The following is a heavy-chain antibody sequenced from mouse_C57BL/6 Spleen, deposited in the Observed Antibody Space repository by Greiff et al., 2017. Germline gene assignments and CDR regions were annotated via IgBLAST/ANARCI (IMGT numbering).Heavy chain of an antibody. CDR1: GYSFTGYY. CDR2: INPSTGGT. V-gene: IGHV1-42*01. Sequence: EVKLQESGPELVKPGASVKISCKASGYSFTGYYMNWVKQSPEKSLEWIGEINPSTGGTTYNQKFKAKATLTADKSSSTAYMQLKSLTSEDSAVYYCARGGYYGSTLYYFDYWGQGTTLTVSS. CDR3: ARGGYYGSTLYYFDY. J-gene: IGHJ2*01. D-gene: IGHD1-1*01.